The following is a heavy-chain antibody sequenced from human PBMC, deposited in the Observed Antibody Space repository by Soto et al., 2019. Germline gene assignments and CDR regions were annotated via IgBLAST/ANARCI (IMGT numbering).Heavy chain of an antibody. J-gene: IGHJ4*02. CDR1: GYTLRELS. CDR2: FDPEDHET. Sequence: ASVKVSCKVSGYTLRELSMHWVLQTPGKGLDWMGGFDPEDHETFYTQEFQGRVAMTEDTSTETAHMELRSLRPEDTAIYYCATNVRDHDVLTGTSYYFDYWGQGTLVTVSS. V-gene: IGHV1-24*01. D-gene: IGHD3-9*01. CDR3: ATNVRDHDVLTGTSYYFDY.